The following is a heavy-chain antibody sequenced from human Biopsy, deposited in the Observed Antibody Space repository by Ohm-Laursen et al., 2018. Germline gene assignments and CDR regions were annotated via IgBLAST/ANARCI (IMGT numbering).Heavy chain of an antibody. J-gene: IGHJ6*02. V-gene: IGHV3-30*18. D-gene: IGHD4-17*01. CDR2: ISYDGSNK. Sequence: SLRLSCAASGFTFRDWGMLWVRQAPDKGLEWVALISYDGSNKYYADSVKGRFTISRDNSKNTLHLQMNSLRAEDTAIYYCAKSYGDYWGDYYYGLDVWGPGIKVSVS. CDR3: AKSYGDYWGDYYYGLDV. CDR1: GFTFRDWG.